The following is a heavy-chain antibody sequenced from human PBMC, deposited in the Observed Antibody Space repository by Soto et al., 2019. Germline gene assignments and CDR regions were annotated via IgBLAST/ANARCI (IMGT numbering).Heavy chain of an antibody. CDR3: ARAPPVRGYSGYDYRLYYFDY. V-gene: IGHV1-46*01. J-gene: IGHJ4*02. CDR2: INPSGGST. Sequence: ASVKVSGKASGYTFTSYYMHWVRQAPGQGLEWMGIINPSGGSTSYAQKFQGRVTMTRDTSTSTVYMELSSLRSEDTAVYYCARAPPVRGYSGYDYRLYYFDYWGQGTLVTVSS. CDR1: GYTFTSYY. D-gene: IGHD5-12*01.